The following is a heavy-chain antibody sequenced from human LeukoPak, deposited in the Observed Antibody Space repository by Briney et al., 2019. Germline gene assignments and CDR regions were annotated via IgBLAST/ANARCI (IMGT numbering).Heavy chain of an antibody. CDR2: IKKDGSEK. CDR1: GFTFSSYW. Sequence: GGSLRLSCAASGFTFSSYWMTWVRQAPGKGLEWVANIKKDGSEKFYVDSVKGRFTISRDNAKNSLYLQMNSLRAEDTAVYYCARDLEDYGGNFMSDYWGQGTLVTVSS. V-gene: IGHV3-7*01. J-gene: IGHJ4*02. CDR3: ARDLEDYGGNFMSDY. D-gene: IGHD4-23*01.